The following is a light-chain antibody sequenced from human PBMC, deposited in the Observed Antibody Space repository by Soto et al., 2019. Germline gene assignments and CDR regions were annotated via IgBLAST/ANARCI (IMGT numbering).Light chain of an antibody. J-gene: IGKJ4*01. V-gene: IGKV3-15*01. Sequence: EIAMTRSPATLSVSPGERATLSCRASQTVSSNLAWYQQKPGQAPRLLIYAASTRATGIPARFSGSGSGTEFTLTISSLQSEDFAVYYCQQYNNWPLTFGGGTKVDIK. CDR2: AAS. CDR3: QQYNNWPLT. CDR1: QTVSSN.